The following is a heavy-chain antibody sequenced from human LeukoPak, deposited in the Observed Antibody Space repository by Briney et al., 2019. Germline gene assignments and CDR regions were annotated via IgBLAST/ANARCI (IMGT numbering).Heavy chain of an antibody. CDR2: IKSKTDGGTT. J-gene: IGHJ3*02. V-gene: IGHV3-15*01. D-gene: IGHD4-23*01. CDR1: GFTFSNAW. Sequence: GGSLRLSCAASGFTFSNAWMSWVRQAPGKGLEWVVRIKSKTDGGTTDYAAPVKGRFTISRDDSKNTLYLQMNSLKTEDTAVYYCTTRTTVVTDAFDIWGQGTMVTVSS. CDR3: TTRTTVVTDAFDI.